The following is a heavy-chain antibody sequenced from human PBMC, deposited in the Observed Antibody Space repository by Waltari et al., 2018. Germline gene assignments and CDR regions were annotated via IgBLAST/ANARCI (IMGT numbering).Heavy chain of an antibody. Sequence: QAQLVQSGAEVKKAGASVKVSCKASGYAFTGYYIHWFRQAPGGGLQWVVWVNPSSGATNYAQGFQGRVTMTRETTTSTVYMELDRLRFDDTAVYFCAREALEWMKAFDIWGQGTLVTVSS. CDR3: AREALEWMKAFDI. D-gene: IGHD3-3*01. CDR2: VNPSSGAT. V-gene: IGHV1-2*02. CDR1: GYAFTGYY. J-gene: IGHJ3*02.